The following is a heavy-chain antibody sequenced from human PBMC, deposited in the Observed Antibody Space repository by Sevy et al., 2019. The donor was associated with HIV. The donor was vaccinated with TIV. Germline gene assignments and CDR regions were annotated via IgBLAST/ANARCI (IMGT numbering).Heavy chain of an antibody. CDR2: IYYSGST. Sequence: SETLSLTCTVSGGSISSYYWSWIRQPPGKGLEWIGYIYYSGSTNYNPFLKSRVTISVDTSKNQFSLKLSSVTAADTAVYYCARDYDFWSGPPSGWFDPWGQGTLVTVSS. D-gene: IGHD3-3*01. J-gene: IGHJ5*02. CDR3: ARDYDFWSGPPSGWFDP. CDR1: GGSISSYY. V-gene: IGHV4-59*13.